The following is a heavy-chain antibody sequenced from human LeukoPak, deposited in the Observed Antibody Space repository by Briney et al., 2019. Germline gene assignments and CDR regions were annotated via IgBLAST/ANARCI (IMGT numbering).Heavy chain of an antibody. CDR3: AADYGDFSLSY. CDR2: INPNSVGT. CDR1: GYTFTGYY. Sequence: ASVKGSCKASGYTFTGYYMHWVRQAPGQGLEWMGWINPNSVGTNYAQKFQGRVTMTRDTSISTAYMELSRLRSDDTAVYYCAADYGDFSLSYWGQGTLVTVSS. J-gene: IGHJ4*02. V-gene: IGHV1-2*02. D-gene: IGHD4-17*01.